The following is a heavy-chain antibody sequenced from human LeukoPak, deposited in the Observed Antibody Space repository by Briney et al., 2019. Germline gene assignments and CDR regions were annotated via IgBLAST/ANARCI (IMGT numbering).Heavy chain of an antibody. D-gene: IGHD4-23*01. V-gene: IGHV3-23*01. Sequence: GGSLRLSCAASGFTFSTYAMSWVRQAPGKGLEWVSVISGSGGSTQYADSVKGRFIISRDNSKNTLYLQMNSLRAEDTAVYYCAKDYGGDSSPDYWGQGTLVTVSS. CDR3: AKDYGGDSSPDY. J-gene: IGHJ4*02. CDR2: ISGSGGST. CDR1: GFTFSTYA.